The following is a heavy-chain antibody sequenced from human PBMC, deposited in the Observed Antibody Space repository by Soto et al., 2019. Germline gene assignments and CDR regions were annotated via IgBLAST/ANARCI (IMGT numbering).Heavy chain of an antibody. CDR2: ISTYNGNT. V-gene: IGHV1-18*01. J-gene: IGHJ4*02. CDR3: ARGPTDYYDNSANYFLDY. CDR1: GYTFITYG. D-gene: IGHD3-22*01. Sequence: QVQLVQSGAEVKKPGASVKVSCKASGYTFITYGVSWVRQAPGQGLDWLGWISTYNGNTRYAERRQGSVTMTTDTTTNTAYMELRNLRSDDTAVYYCARGPTDYYDNSANYFLDYWGQGTLVTVSS.